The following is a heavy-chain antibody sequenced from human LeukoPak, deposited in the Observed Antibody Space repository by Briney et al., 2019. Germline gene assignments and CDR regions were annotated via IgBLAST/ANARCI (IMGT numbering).Heavy chain of an antibody. CDR3: ARELMASYSLDY. Sequence: PGGSLRLSCAASGFTFSSYSMNWVRQAPGKGLEWVSSISSSSSYIYYADSVKGRFTISRDNAKNSLYLQMNSLRAEDTAVYYCARELMASYSLDYWGQGTLVTVSS. D-gene: IGHD2-8*01. V-gene: IGHV3-21*01. CDR2: ISSSSSYI. CDR1: GFTFSSYS. J-gene: IGHJ4*02.